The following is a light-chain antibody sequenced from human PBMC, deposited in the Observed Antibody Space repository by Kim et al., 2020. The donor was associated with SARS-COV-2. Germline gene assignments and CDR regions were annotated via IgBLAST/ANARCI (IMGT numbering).Light chain of an antibody. J-gene: IGKJ1*01. CDR1: QSISRNY. CDR2: GAS. V-gene: IGKV3-20*01. CDR3: QQYESSSWT. Sequence: EIVLTQSPGTLSLSPGERATISCRASQSISRNYLAWYQHKPGQAPRLLIYGASSRAAGIPDRFSGSGSGTDFTLTISRLEPEDFAVYYCQQYESSSWTFGQGTKVDIK.